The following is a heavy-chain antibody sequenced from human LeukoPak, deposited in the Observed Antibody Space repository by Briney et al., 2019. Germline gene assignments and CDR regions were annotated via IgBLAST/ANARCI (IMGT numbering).Heavy chain of an antibody. J-gene: IGHJ6*02. D-gene: IGHD4-17*01. Sequence: SETLSLTCAVSDDSFSSHYWSWIRQPPGKGLEWIGYIYYSGTTNYNPSLKSRVTMSVDTSKNQFSLKLSSVTAADTAVYYCAREDPQTTVPEGMDVWGQGTTVTVSS. V-gene: IGHV4-59*11. CDR2: IYYSGTT. CDR3: AREDPQTTVPEGMDV. CDR1: DDSFSSHY.